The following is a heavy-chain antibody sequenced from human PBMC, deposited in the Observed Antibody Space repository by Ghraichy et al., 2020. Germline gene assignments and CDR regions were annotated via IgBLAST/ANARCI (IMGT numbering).Heavy chain of an antibody. CDR3: ARTNPLWSGYRWYGMDV. Sequence: SETLSLTCAVYGGSFSGYYWSWIRQPPGKGLEWIGEINHSGSTNYNPSLKSRVTISVDTSKNQFSLKLSSVTAADTAVYYCARTNPLWSGYRWYGMDVWGQGTTVTVSS. J-gene: IGHJ6*02. D-gene: IGHD3-3*01. CDR1: GGSFSGYY. CDR2: INHSGST. V-gene: IGHV4-34*01.